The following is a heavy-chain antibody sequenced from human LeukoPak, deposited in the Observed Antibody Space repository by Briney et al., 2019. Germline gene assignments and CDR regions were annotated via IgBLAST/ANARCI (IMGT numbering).Heavy chain of an antibody. J-gene: IGHJ4*02. V-gene: IGHV4-4*07. CDR3: AREGARWGYCSSTSCYHFDY. D-gene: IGHD2-2*01. CDR1: GGSISSYY. CDR2: IYTSGST. Sequence: SETLSLTCTVSGGSISSYYWSWIRQPAGKGLEWIGRIYTSGSTNYNPSLKSRVTMSVDTSKNQFSLKLSSVTAADTAVYYCAREGARWGYCSSTSCYHFDYWGQGTLVTVSS.